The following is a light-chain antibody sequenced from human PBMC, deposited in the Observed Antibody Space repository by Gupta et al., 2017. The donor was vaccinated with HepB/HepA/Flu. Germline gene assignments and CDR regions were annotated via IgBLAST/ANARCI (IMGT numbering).Light chain of an antibody. Sequence: DIQMTQSPSSLSASVGDRVTITCRASQSISDSVAWYQQKPGKAPKSLIYDASRLKRGVPSRFSGSGSGTDFTLTISSLQPEDFATYYCQQENSFPRTFGGGTKVE. CDR1: QSISDS. CDR2: DAS. CDR3: QQENSFPRT. V-gene: IGKV1-16*01. J-gene: IGKJ4*01.